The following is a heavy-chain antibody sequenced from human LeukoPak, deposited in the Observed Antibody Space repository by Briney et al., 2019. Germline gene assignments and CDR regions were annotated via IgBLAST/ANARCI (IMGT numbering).Heavy chain of an antibody. Sequence: GASVKVSCKVSGYTLTELSMHWVRQAPGKGLEWMGGFDPEDGETIYAQKFQGRVTMTEDTSTDTAYMELSSLRSEDTAVYYCATDLSTATTYYFDYWGQGILVTVSS. D-gene: IGHD5-12*01. CDR2: FDPEDGET. CDR1: GYTLTELS. V-gene: IGHV1-24*01. CDR3: ATDLSTATTYYFDY. J-gene: IGHJ4*02.